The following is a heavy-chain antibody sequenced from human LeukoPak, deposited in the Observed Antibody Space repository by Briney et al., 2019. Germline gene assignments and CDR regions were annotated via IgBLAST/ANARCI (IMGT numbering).Heavy chain of an antibody. Sequence: PSETLSLTCTVSGGSINSYYWSWIRQPPGKGLEWIGYIYYSGSTNYNPSLKSRVTISVDTSKNQFSLKLSSVTAADTAVYYCAAGIAVAGNDAFDIWGQGTMVTVSS. V-gene: IGHV4-59*01. CDR1: GGSINSYY. CDR3: AAGIAVAGNDAFDI. CDR2: IYYSGST. J-gene: IGHJ3*02. D-gene: IGHD6-19*01.